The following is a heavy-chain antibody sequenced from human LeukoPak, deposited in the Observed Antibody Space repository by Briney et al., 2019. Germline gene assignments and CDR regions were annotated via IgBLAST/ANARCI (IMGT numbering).Heavy chain of an antibody. V-gene: IGHV3-21*01. D-gene: IGHD5-18*01. J-gene: IGHJ4*02. CDR2: ISSTSSCI. CDR3: AREAGGYSYATHLDY. CDR1: GFTFSSYS. Sequence: GGSLRLSCAASGFTFSSYSMNWVRQAPGKGLEWVSSISSTSSCIFYADSLKGRFTISRDNAKNSLFLQMNSLRAEDTAVYYCAREAGGYSYATHLDYWGQGTLVTVSS.